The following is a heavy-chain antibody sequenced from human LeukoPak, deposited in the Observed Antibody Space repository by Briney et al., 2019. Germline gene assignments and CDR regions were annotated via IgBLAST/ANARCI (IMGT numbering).Heavy chain of an antibody. D-gene: IGHD3-10*01. CDR2: INHSGST. V-gene: IGHV4-34*01. CDR1: GGSFSGYY. CDR3: ARLPRITMVRDRAAGAFDI. Sequence: SETLSLTCAVYGGSFSGYYWSWIRQPPGKGLEWIGEINHSGSTNYNPSLKSRVTISVDTSKNQFSLKLSSVTAADTAVYYCARLPRITMVRDRAAGAFDIWGQGTMVTVSS. J-gene: IGHJ3*02.